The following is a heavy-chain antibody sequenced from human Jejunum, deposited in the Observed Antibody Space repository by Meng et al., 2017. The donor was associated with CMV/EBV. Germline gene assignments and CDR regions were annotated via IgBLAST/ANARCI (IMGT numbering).Heavy chain of an antibody. Sequence: TASGVSISSTADYWVWLRQPPGKGLEWIGNVTYSGPTYYNPSLKNRLTITLDTSKNHYSLRLSSVTAADTALYYCARSSTSGFDPWGQGTLVTVSS. V-gene: IGHV4-39*07. J-gene: IGHJ5*02. D-gene: IGHD2-2*01. CDR3: ARSSTSGFDP. CDR2: VTYSGPT. CDR1: GVSISSTADY.